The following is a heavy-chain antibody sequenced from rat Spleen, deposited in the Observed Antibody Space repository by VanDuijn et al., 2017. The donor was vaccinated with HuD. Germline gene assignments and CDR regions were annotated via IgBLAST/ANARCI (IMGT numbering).Heavy chain of an antibody. CDR1: GFTFSNHD. CDR3: GRHYYTSYIYFDY. V-gene: IGHV5S13*01. CDR2: ISAGGGIT. J-gene: IGHJ2*01. Sequence: EVQLVESGGGLVQPGRSLKLSCAASGFTFSNHDMAWVRQAPTKGLEWIASISAGGGITYYRDSVKGRFTIARDNAKNTQYLQRDSLRSEDTATYYCGRHYYTSYIYFDYWGQGVMVTVSS. D-gene: IGHD1-2*01.